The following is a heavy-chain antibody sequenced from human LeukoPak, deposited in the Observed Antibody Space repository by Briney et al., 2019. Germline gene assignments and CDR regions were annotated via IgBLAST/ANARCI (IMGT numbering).Heavy chain of an antibody. CDR1: GYTFTSYD. CDR3: ARDRQWRSNDAFDI. D-gene: IGHD6-19*01. CDR2: MNPNSGNT. J-gene: IGHJ3*02. V-gene: IGHV1-8*01. Sequence: ASVKVSCKASGYTFTSYDINWVRQATGQGLEWMGWMNPNSGNTGYAQKFQGRVTITADKSTSTAYMELSSLRSEDTAVYYCARDRQWRSNDAFDIWGQGTMVTVSS.